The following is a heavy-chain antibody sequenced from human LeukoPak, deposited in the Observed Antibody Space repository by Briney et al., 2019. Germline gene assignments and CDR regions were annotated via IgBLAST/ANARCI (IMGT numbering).Heavy chain of an antibody. CDR2: INPSGGST. CDR3: ARALSPHCSGGSCFVLDAFDI. J-gene: IGHJ3*02. Sequence: ASVKVSCKASGYTFTSYYMHWVQQAPGQGLEWMGIINPSGGSTSYAQKFQGRVTMTRDTSTSTVYMELSSLRSEDTAVYYCARALSPHCSGGSCFVLDAFDIWGQGTMVTVSS. CDR1: GYTFTSYY. V-gene: IGHV1-46*01. D-gene: IGHD2-15*01.